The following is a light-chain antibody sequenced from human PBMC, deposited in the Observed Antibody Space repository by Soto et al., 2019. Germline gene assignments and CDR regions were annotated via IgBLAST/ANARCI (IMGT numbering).Light chain of an antibody. CDR2: EAR. CDR3: SSYTSSRAYV. V-gene: IGLV2-14*01. J-gene: IGLJ1*01. Sequence: QPWLPHPASLSGPLGHPFTISCIGPSSNVGGYNYVSWYQQQSGKAPKLMIHEARNRPSGVSNRFSGSKSGNTASLTISGLQAEDEADYYCSSYTSSRAYVFGIGTKVTVL. CDR1: SSNVGGYNY.